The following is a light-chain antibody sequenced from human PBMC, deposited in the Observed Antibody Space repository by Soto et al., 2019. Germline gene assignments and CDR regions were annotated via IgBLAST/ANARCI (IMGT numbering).Light chain of an antibody. CDR1: SSDVGGYNY. CDR2: DVS. CDR3: YSYTSSSTYV. J-gene: IGLJ1*01. Sequence: QSVLTQPASVSWSPGQSITISCTGTSSDVGGYNYVSWYQQHPAKAPKLMIYDVSNRPSGVSNRFSGSKSANTASLTISGLQAEDEADYSCYSYTSSSTYVFGTGTKVTVL. V-gene: IGLV2-14*01.